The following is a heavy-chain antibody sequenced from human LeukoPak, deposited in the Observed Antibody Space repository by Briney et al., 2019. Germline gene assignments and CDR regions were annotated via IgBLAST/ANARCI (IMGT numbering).Heavy chain of an antibody. D-gene: IGHD2-8*02. CDR3: ARLLARGDFDS. Sequence: PSETLSLTCTVSGGSISSYYWSWIRQPPGKGLEWIGYIYYSGSTNYNPSLKSRVTISVDTSKNQFSLKLSSVTAADTAVYYCARLLARGDFDSWGQGTLVTVSS. CDR2: IYYSGST. V-gene: IGHV4-59*08. J-gene: IGHJ4*02. CDR1: GGSISSYY.